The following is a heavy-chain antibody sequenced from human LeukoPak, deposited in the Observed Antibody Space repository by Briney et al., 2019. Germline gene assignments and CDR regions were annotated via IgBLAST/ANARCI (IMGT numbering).Heavy chain of an antibody. J-gene: IGHJ4*02. D-gene: IGHD3-16*02. V-gene: IGHV1-18*01. CDR2: ISAYNGNT. Sequence: ASVKVSCKASGYTFTSYGISWVRQAPGQGLEWMGWISAYNGNTNYAQKLQGRVTMTRNTSISTAYMELSSLRSEDTAVYYCARSLGELSPADWGQGTLVTVSS. CDR1: GYTFTSYG. CDR3: ARSLGELSPAD.